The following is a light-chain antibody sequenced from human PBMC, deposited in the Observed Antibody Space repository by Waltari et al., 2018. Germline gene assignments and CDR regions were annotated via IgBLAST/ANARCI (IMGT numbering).Light chain of an antibody. V-gene: IGLV2-14*03. Sequence: QSALTQPGSVSGSPGQSITISCTGTSSDVGAYGYVSWYQQKPDKAPKLLIFDVNNRALGVSNRFSGSKSGNTASLTISGLQAEDESDYYCCPFTARGTWIFGGGTRLTVV. CDR1: SSDVGAYGY. CDR2: DVN. J-gene: IGLJ2*01. CDR3: CPFTARGTWI.